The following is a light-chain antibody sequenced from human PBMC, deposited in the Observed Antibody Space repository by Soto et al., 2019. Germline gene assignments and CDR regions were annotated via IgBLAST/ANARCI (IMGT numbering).Light chain of an antibody. Sequence: QSVLTQPPSASGSPGQSVTISCSGTSSDVGGYDSVSWYQHHPGKAPKLIIYEVTERPSGVPDRFSGSKSGNTASLTVSGLQAEDEALYYCSSNVGSNNFVFGTGTKVTVL. CDR3: SSNVGSNNFV. CDR1: SSDVGGYDS. J-gene: IGLJ1*01. CDR2: EVT. V-gene: IGLV2-8*01.